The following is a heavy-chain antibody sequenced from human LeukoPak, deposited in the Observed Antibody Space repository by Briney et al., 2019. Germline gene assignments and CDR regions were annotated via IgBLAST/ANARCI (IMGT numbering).Heavy chain of an antibody. CDR2: ISWNSGSI. Sequence: TGRSLRLSCAASGFTFDDYAMHWVRQAPGKGLEWVSGISWNSGSIGYADSVKGRFTISRDNARNSLYLQMNSLRAEDTALYYCAKDRKSSIASPGGSDYWGQGTLVTVSS. V-gene: IGHV3-9*01. D-gene: IGHD6-6*01. CDR1: GFTFDDYA. CDR3: AKDRKSSIASPGGSDY. J-gene: IGHJ4*02.